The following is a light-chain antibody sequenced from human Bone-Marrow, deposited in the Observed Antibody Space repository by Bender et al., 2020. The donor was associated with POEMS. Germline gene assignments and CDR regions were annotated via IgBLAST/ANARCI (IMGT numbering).Light chain of an antibody. CDR3: ASYTSSDTVV. V-gene: IGLV2-14*02. Sequence: QSALTQPASVSGSPGQSITISCTGTSSDVGSYNLVSWYQQHPGKAPKLLIYEVRKRPSGVSNRFSGSKSDNTASLTISGLQAEDEADYYCASYTSSDTVVFGGGTKVTVL. CDR2: EVR. CDR1: SSDVGSYNL. J-gene: IGLJ2*01.